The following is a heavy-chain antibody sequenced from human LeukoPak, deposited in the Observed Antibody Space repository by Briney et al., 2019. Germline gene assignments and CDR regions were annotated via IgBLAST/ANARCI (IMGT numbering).Heavy chain of an antibody. V-gene: IGHV4-39*07. J-gene: IGHJ4*02. CDR1: GGSLSRSKYL. CDR3: AGLGVMVLVYQLES. Sequence: SETLSLTCAVSGGSLSRSKYLWGCLREPPGRALEWIGSISYSGDAYYNPSLRSRVNLSVDTSKDQFSLKLTSVTAADSAVYYCAGLGVMVLVYQLESWGQGTPVTVSS. D-gene: IGHD2-2*01. CDR2: ISYSGDA.